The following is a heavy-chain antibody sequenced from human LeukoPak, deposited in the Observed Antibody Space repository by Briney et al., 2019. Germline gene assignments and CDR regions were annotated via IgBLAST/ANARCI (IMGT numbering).Heavy chain of an antibody. D-gene: IGHD3-3*01. J-gene: IGHJ4*02. V-gene: IGHV3-23*01. CDR1: GFTFSSYA. CDR3: AKARDFFSEFDY. CDR2: ISGSGDST. Sequence: GGSLRLSCAASGFTFSSYAMSWVRQAPGKGLEWVSAISGSGDSTYYADSVKGRFTISRDNSKNTLYLQMNSLRAEDTAVYYCAKARDFFSEFDYWGQGTLVTVSS.